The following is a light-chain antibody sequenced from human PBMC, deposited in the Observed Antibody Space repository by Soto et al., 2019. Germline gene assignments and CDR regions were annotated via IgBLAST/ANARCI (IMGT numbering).Light chain of an antibody. CDR3: QQYNNWPRT. V-gene: IGKV3-15*01. J-gene: IGKJ5*01. CDR1: QSFSSN. CDR2: GAS. Sequence: SPATLSVSPGERATLSCRASQSFSSNLAWYQQKPGQAPRLLIYGASTRATGVPARFSGSGSGTEFTLTISSLQSEDFAVYYCQQYNNWPRTFGQGTRLEIK.